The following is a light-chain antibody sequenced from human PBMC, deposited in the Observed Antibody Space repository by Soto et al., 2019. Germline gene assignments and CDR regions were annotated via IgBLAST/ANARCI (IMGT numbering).Light chain of an antibody. Sequence: EIVLTQSPGTLSLSPGERATLSCRASQSVGSSYLAWYQQKPGQAPRLPIYAASSRATGIPDRFSGSGSGTDFTLTISRLEPEDFAVYYCQQYGSSPFTFGPGTKVDIK. CDR3: QQYGSSPFT. V-gene: IGKV3-20*01. J-gene: IGKJ3*01. CDR2: AAS. CDR1: QSVGSSY.